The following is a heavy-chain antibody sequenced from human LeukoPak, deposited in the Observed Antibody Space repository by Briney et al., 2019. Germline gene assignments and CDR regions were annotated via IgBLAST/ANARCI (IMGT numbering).Heavy chain of an antibody. Sequence: PSETLSLTCTASGGSISTHYWSWIRQPAGKGLEWIGRIYTSGSTNYNPSLKSRVTISIDTSKNQFSLKLSSVTAADTAVYYCARAKPKNMVRGLIMRRESRYYFDYWGQGTLVTVSS. D-gene: IGHD3-10*01. V-gene: IGHV4-4*07. CDR1: GGSISTHY. CDR3: ARAKPKNMVRGLIMRRESRYYFDY. CDR2: IYTSGST. J-gene: IGHJ4*02.